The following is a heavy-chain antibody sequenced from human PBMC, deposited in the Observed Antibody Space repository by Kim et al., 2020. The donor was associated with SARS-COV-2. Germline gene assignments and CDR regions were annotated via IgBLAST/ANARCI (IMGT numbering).Heavy chain of an antibody. D-gene: IGHD3-10*01. Sequence: GGSLRLSCAASGFTFSSYSMNWVRQAPGKGLEWVSSISSSSSYIYYADSVKGRFTISRDNAKNSLYLQMNSLRAEDTAVYYCANNYYGSGSSDLLPPESTYPWGMDVWGQGTTVTVSS. CDR3: ANNYYGSGSSDLLPPESTYPWGMDV. V-gene: IGHV3-21*04. CDR1: GFTFSSYS. J-gene: IGHJ6*02. CDR2: ISSSSSYI.